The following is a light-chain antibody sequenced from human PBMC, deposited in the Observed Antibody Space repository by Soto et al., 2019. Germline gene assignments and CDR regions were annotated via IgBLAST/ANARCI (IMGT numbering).Light chain of an antibody. Sequence: EIVFTQSPGTLALVPGERATLSFRASQSVARSYLAWYQQKPGQAPRLLIYGVSSRATGTPDRFIGSGSGTDFTLTISRLEPEDFVVYYCQQYGSPSTFGQGTKVEMK. J-gene: IGKJ1*01. CDR1: QSVARSY. CDR3: QQYGSPST. V-gene: IGKV3-20*01. CDR2: GVS.